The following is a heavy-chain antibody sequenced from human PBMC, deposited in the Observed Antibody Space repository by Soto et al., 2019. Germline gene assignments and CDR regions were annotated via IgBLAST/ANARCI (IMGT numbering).Heavy chain of an antibody. V-gene: IGHV3-30-3*01. D-gene: IGHD4-4*01. CDR1: GFTFSSHA. CDR2: ISYDGSTI. J-gene: IGHJ5*02. Sequence: HPGGSVRLSCAASGFTFSSHAMHWVRQAPGKGLEWVAIISYDGSTIFYGDSVKGRFTISRDNSKNTLYLHMSSLRPDDTAVYFCARHVASTVTTSDWFDPWGQGTLVTVS. CDR3: ARHVASTVTTSDWFDP.